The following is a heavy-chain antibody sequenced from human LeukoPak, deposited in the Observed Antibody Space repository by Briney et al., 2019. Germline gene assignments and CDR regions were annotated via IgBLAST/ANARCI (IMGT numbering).Heavy chain of an antibody. CDR2: ISSSSIYI. Sequence: GGSLRLSCAGSGFTFSSYSMHWVRQAPGKGLEWVSSISSSSIYIYYADSLKGRFTISRDNAKNSLFLQMHSLRADDTAVYYCAREIPVIRRFDYWGQGTLATVSS. CDR3: AREIPVIRRFDY. D-gene: IGHD2-21*01. V-gene: IGHV3-21*01. CDR1: GFTFSSYS. J-gene: IGHJ4*02.